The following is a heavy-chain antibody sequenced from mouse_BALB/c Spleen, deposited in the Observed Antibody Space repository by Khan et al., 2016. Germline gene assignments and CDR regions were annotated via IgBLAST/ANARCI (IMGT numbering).Heavy chain of an antibody. D-gene: IGHD4-1*01. V-gene: IGHV1S53*02. J-gene: IGHJ3*01. CDR1: GYTFTDHA. Sequence: QVQLQQPDAELVKPGTSVKISCKASGYTFTDHAIHWVKEKPDQGLEWIGYISPGDGDIKYNEKFKGKATVTADKSSSTAYMQLNSLTSEDSAVYFCKRSLARFAYWGQGPLVPVSA. CDR2: ISPGDGDI. CDR3: KRSLARFAY.